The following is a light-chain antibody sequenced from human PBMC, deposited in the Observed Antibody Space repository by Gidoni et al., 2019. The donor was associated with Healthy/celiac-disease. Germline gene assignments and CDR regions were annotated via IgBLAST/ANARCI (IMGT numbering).Light chain of an antibody. Sequence: EIVMTPSPATLSVSPGERATLSCRASQSVSSNLAWYQHKPGQAPRLLIYGASTRATGIPARFSGSGSGTEFTLTISSLKSEDFAVYYCQQYNNWPWYTFGQGTKLEIK. CDR1: QSVSSN. CDR3: QQYNNWPWYT. CDR2: GAS. J-gene: IGKJ2*01. V-gene: IGKV3-15*01.